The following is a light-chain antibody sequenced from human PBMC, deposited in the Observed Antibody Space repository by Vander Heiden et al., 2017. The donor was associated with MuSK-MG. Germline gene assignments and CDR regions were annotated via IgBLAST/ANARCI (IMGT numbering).Light chain of an antibody. CDR3: YSTDVTGNQRV. V-gene: IGLV3-10*01. J-gene: IGLJ3*02. Sequence: VSPGQTARITCSGEALPKKYTYWYQQKSGRAPVLVMYEDDKRPSEIPERFSASSSGTVATLTISGAQVEDEAVCFCYSTDVTGNQRVFGGGTELTVL. CDR2: EDD. CDR1: ALPKKY.